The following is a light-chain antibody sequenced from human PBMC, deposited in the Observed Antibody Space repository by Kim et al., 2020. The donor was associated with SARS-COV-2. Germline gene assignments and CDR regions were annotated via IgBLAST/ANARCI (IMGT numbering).Light chain of an antibody. CDR2: AAS. V-gene: IGKV1-9*01. J-gene: IGKJ2*01. CDR1: QGITSY. CDR3: QQLNTYPYI. Sequence: IQLTQSPSSLSASVGDRVTITCRASQGITSYLAWYQQKPGKAPKLLIYAASTLQSGVPSRFSGSGSGTDFTLTISSLQPEDFATHYCQQLNTYPYIFGQGTKLEI.